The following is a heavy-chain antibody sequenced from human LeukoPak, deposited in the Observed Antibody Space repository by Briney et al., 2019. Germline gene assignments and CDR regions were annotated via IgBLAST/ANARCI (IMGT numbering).Heavy chain of an antibody. CDR1: GFTFSSYG. Sequence: GGSLRLSCAASGFTFSSYGMSWVRQAPGKGLEWVSVISGSGDRTYYADSVKGRFTISRDNSKNTLYLQMNSLRAEDTAVYYCAKDRHAPGRYCSSTTCFPFDSWGQGTLVTVSS. D-gene: IGHD2-2*01. V-gene: IGHV3-23*01. CDR3: AKDRHAPGRYCSSTTCFPFDS. CDR2: ISGSGDRT. J-gene: IGHJ5*01.